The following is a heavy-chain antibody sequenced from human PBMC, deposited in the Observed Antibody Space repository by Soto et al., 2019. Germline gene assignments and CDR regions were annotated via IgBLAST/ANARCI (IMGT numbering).Heavy chain of an antibody. CDR3: ARTNGHLDY. Sequence: QTLALTCAISGDSVSSYNAAWNWIRQSPSRGLEWLGRTYYRSKWYHEYAVSEKGRITINPDTSKNQFSLQLNSVAPEDAAVYYCARTNGHLDYWGQGTLVTASS. D-gene: IGHD4-17*01. CDR1: GDSVSSYNAA. J-gene: IGHJ4*02. CDR2: TYYRSKWYH. V-gene: IGHV6-1*01.